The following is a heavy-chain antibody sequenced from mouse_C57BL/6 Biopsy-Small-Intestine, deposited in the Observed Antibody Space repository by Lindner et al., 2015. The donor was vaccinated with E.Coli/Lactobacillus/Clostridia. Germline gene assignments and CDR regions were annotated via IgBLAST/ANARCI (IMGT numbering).Heavy chain of an antibody. CDR3: VRSGGWLAWFTY. Sequence: VQLQESGPELVKPGASVKIPCKASGYTFTDYNMDWVKQSHGKSLEWIGDINPNNGGTIYNQKFKGRATLTVDKSSSTAYMELRSLTSEDTAVYYCVRSGGWLAWFTYWGQGTLVTVSA. J-gene: IGHJ3*01. D-gene: IGHD2-3*01. V-gene: IGHV1-18*01. CDR1: GYTFTDYN. CDR2: INPNNGGT.